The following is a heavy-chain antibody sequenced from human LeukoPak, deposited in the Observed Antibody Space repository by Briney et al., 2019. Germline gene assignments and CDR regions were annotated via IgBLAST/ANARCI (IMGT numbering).Heavy chain of an antibody. CDR3: ARSGGLYTSTWYFHH. CDR1: GASISSYY. V-gene: IGHV4-59*01. D-gene: IGHD6-13*01. Sequence: TSETLSLTCTVSGASISSYYWSWIRQPPGKGLEWIGYIDYSGSTIYNPSLKSRVTISVNTSKNQFSLQLSSVTAADTAVYYCARSGGLYTSTWYFHHWGQGTLVTVSS. CDR2: IDYSGST. J-gene: IGHJ1*01.